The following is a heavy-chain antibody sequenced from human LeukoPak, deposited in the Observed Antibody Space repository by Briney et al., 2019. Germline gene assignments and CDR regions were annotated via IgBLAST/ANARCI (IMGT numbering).Heavy chain of an antibody. CDR1: GFTFSSYS. Sequence: PGGSLRLSCAASGFTFSSYSMNWVRQAPGKGLEWVSSISSSSYIYYADSVKGRFTISRDNAKNSLYLQMNSLRAEDTAVYYCARVASYGSGSYYSSYFDYWGQGTLVTVSP. CDR3: ARVASYGSGSYYSSYFDY. V-gene: IGHV3-21*01. CDR2: ISSSSYI. D-gene: IGHD3-10*01. J-gene: IGHJ4*02.